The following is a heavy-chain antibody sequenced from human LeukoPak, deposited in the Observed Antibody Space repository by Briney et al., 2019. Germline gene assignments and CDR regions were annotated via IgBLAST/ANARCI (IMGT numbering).Heavy chain of an antibody. Sequence: PSETLSLTCTVSGGSISSSSYYWGWIRQPPGKGLEWIGSIYYSGSTYYNPSLKSRVTISVDTSKNQFSLKLSSVTAADTAVYYCARGGSGSPYAFDIWGQGTMVTVSS. CDR1: GGSISSSSYY. CDR3: ARGGSGSPYAFDI. CDR2: IYYSGST. J-gene: IGHJ3*02. V-gene: IGHV4-39*01. D-gene: IGHD3-10*01.